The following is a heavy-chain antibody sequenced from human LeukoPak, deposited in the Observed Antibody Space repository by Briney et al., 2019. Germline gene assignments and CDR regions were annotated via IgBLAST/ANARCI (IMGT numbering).Heavy chain of an antibody. V-gene: IGHV4-59*08. J-gene: IGHJ4*02. D-gene: IGHD5-18*01. Sequence: SETLSLTCTVSGGSISSYYWSWIRQPPGKGLEWIGYIYYSGSTNYNPSLKSRVTISVDTSKNQFSLKLSSVTAADTAVYYCARQRSYRGYSYGFDYWGQGTLVTVSS. CDR2: IYYSGST. CDR1: GGSISSYY. CDR3: ARQRSYRGYSYGFDY.